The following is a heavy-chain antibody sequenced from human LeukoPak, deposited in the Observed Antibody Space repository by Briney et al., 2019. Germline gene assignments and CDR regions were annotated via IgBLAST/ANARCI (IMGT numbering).Heavy chain of an antibody. CDR1: GGSISSGSYY. Sequence: SQTLSLTCTVSGGSISSGSYYWSWIRQPAGKGLEWIGRIYTSGSTNYNPSLKRRVTISVDTSKNQFSLKLSSVTAADTAVYYCARVSYCSGGSCYRVSWFDPWGQGTLVTVSS. J-gene: IGHJ5*02. CDR3: ARVSYCSGGSCYRVSWFDP. V-gene: IGHV4-61*02. CDR2: IYTSGST. D-gene: IGHD2-15*01.